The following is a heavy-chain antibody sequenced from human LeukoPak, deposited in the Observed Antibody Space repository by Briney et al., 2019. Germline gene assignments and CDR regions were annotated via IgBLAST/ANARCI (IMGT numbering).Heavy chain of an antibody. J-gene: IGHJ4*02. CDR2: INHSGST. CDR3: ARRRLLWFGERALDY. CDR1: GGTFSGYY. D-gene: IGHD3-10*01. V-gene: IGHV4-34*01. Sequence: SETLSLTCAVYGGTFSGYYWSWIRQPPGKGLEWIGEINHSGSTNYNPSLKSRVTISVDTSKNQFSLKLSSVTAADTAGYYCARRRLLWFGERALDYWGQGTLVTVSS.